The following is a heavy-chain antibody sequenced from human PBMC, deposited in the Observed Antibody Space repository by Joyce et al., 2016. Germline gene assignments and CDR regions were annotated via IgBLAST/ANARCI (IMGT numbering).Heavy chain of an antibody. CDR1: GDSISSRSYY. Sequence: QVQLQESGPGLVKPSETLSLNCSVSGDSISSRSYYWGWFRQPPGKGLEWIGSFYYNGLSYYNPSLKSRLTISVDTSKTQFSLKMTSVTAADTAMYYCARDLKSSGYYSQDHWGLGTLVTVSS. CDR3: ARDLKSSGYYSQDH. V-gene: IGHV4-39*07. D-gene: IGHD5-12*01. CDR2: FYYNGLS. J-gene: IGHJ4*02.